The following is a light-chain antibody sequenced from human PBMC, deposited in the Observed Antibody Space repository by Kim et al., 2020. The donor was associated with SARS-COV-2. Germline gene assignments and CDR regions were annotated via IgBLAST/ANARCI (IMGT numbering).Light chain of an antibody. CDR3: QQYQRSPLT. CDR2: GAS. CDR1: ENVNRN. V-gene: IGKV3-15*01. Sequence: ETAMTQSPGTLSVSPGERATLSCRASENVNRNLAWYQRKPGQPPRLLIYGASTRATGIPARFSGSGSGTEFTLTISSLQSEDFAVYFCQQYQRSPLTFGGGTKVDIK. J-gene: IGKJ4*01.